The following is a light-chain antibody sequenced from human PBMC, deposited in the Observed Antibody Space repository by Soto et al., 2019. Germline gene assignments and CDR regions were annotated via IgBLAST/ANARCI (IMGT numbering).Light chain of an antibody. CDR1: SSDIGAYDY. J-gene: IGLJ1*01. CDR3: FSFTTTSTHV. V-gene: IGLV2-14*01. Sequence: QSALTQPASLSGSLGQSITISCTGTSSDIGAYDYVSWFQQHPGKARKLMISEVNNRPSGVSNRFSGSKSGNTAYLTISGLQVEDEAEYFYFSFTTTSTHVFGTGTKVTVL. CDR2: EVN.